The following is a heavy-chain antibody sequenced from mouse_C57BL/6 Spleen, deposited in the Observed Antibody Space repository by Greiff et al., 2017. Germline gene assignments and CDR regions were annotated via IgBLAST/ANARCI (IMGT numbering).Heavy chain of an antibody. CDR3: ARSDYDIDY. CDR1: GYTFTDYY. J-gene: IGHJ2*01. D-gene: IGHD2-4*01. Sequence: QVQLQQSGAELVRPGASVKLSCKASGYTFTDYYINWVKQRPGQGLEWIARIYPGSGNTYYNEKFKGKATLTAEKSSSTAYMQLSSLTSEDSAVYFCARSDYDIDYWGQGTTLTVSS. V-gene: IGHV1-76*01. CDR2: IYPGSGNT.